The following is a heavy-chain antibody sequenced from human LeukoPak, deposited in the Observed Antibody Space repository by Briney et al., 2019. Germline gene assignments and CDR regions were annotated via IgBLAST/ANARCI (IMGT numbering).Heavy chain of an antibody. D-gene: IGHD6-13*01. CDR1: GGTFSSYA. Sequence: SVKVSCKASGGTFSSYAISWVRQAPGQGLEWMGGIIPIFGTANYAQKFQGRVTITADKSTSTAYMELSNLRSEDTAVYYCARGLQLVLDYYYYMDVWGKGTTVTVSS. CDR2: IIPIFGTA. V-gene: IGHV1-69*06. CDR3: ARGLQLVLDYYYYMDV. J-gene: IGHJ6*03.